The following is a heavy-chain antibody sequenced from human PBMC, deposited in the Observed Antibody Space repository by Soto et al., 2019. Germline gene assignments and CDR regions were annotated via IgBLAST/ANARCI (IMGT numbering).Heavy chain of an antibody. V-gene: IGHV1-69*13. Sequence: QVQLVQSGAEVKKPGASVKVSCKVSGGTFSSYAISWVRQAPGQGLEWMGGIIPIFGTANYAQKFQGRVTITADKSTSTAYMELSSLRSEDTAVYYCARDCSSTSCYGYWGQGTLVTVSS. J-gene: IGHJ4*02. CDR1: GGTFSSYA. D-gene: IGHD2-2*01. CDR2: IIPIFGTA. CDR3: ARDCSSTSCYGY.